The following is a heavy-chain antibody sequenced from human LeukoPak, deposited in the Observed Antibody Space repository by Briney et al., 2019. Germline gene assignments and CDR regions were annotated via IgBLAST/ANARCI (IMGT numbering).Heavy chain of an antibody. Sequence: GGSLRLSCAASGFTFSNYWMSWVRQVPGKGLEWVANIKQDGSEKYYVDSVKGRFTISRDNAKNSLYLQVNSLRAEDTAVYYCARDLSGGRGYFGIDVWGQGTTVTVSS. CDR3: ARDLSGGRGYFGIDV. J-gene: IGHJ6*02. CDR1: GFTFSNYW. CDR2: IKQDGSEK. D-gene: IGHD3-9*01. V-gene: IGHV3-7*01.